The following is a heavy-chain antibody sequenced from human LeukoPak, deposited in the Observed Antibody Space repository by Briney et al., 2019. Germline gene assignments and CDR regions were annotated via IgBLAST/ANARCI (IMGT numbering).Heavy chain of an antibody. D-gene: IGHD5-24*01. CDR3: ARGYYGYNSYYFDY. V-gene: IGHV1-69*05. CDR1: GGTLSNHA. CDR2: IIPVSGTT. J-gene: IGHJ4*02. Sequence: ASVKVSCKASGGTLSNHAVSWVRQAPGQGLEWMGRIIPVSGTTNYAQKFQGRVTITTDESTSTAYMELSSLRSEDTAVYYCARGYYGYNSYYFDYWGQGTLVTVSS.